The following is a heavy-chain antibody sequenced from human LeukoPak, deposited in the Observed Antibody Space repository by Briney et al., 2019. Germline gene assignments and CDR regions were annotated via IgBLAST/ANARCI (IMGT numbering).Heavy chain of an antibody. CDR2: INPSGGST. J-gene: IGHJ4*02. D-gene: IGHD3-22*01. V-gene: IGHV1-46*01. CDR1: GYTFTSYY. CDR3: ARESYYDSSGYYYSSFDY. Sequence: ASVKVSCKASGYTFTSYYMHWVRQAPGQGLEWIGIINPSGGSTSYPQKFQGRVTITRDTSASTAYMELSSLRSEDTAVYYCARESYYDSSGYYYSSFDYWGQGTLVTVSS.